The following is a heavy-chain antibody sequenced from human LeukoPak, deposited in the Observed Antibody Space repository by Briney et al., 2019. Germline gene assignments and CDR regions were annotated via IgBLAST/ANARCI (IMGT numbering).Heavy chain of an antibody. D-gene: IGHD2-8*01. Sequence: GGSLRLSCAASGFTFSSYWMHWVRHAPGKGLVWVSRINSDGSSTSYADSVKGRFTISRDNAKNTLYLQMNSLRAEDAAVYYCARDQLGYCTNGVCLKYYYYYMDVWGKGTTVTVSS. CDR2: INSDGSST. J-gene: IGHJ6*03. CDR1: GFTFSSYW. V-gene: IGHV3-74*01. CDR3: ARDQLGYCTNGVCLKYYYYYMDV.